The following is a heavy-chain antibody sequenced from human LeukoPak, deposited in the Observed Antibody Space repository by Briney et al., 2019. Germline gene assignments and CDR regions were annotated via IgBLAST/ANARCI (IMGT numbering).Heavy chain of an antibody. CDR2: ISGSGGST. J-gene: IGHJ4*02. CDR1: GFTFSSYA. V-gene: IGHV3-23*01. D-gene: IGHD3-22*01. CDR3: AKDLGNYYDSSGYYFDY. Sequence: GGSLRLSCAASGFTFSSYAMSWVRQAPGKGLEWVSAISGSGGSTYYADSVKGRFTISRDNSKNTLYLQMNSLRAEDTAVYYCAKDLGNYYDSSGYYFDYWGQGTLVTVSS.